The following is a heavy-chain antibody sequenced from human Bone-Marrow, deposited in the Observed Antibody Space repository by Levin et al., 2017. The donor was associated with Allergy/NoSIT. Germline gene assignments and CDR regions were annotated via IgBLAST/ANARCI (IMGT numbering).Heavy chain of an antibody. CDR3: AKDPYQPLECILDY. CDR2: ISGSGGST. J-gene: IGHJ4*02. V-gene: IGHV3-23*01. D-gene: IGHD2-2*01. Sequence: GGSLRLSCAASGFTFSSYAMSWVRQAPGKGLEWVSAISGSGGSTYYADSVKGRFTISRDNSKNTLYLQMNSLRAEDTAVYYCAKDPYQPLECILDYWGQGTLVTVSS. CDR1: GFTFSSYA.